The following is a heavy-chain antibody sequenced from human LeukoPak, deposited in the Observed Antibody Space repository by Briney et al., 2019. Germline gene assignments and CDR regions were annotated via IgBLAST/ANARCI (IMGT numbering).Heavy chain of an antibody. CDR2: IYSSGST. V-gene: IGHV4-4*07. J-gene: IGHJ6*02. CDR3: ARGDSTNQDGDYYGLDV. D-gene: IGHD5/OR15-5a*01. CDR1: GGSISGYY. Sequence: SETLSLTCTVSGGSISGYYWSWIRQSAGKGLEWIGRIYSSGSTNYNPSLKSRATMSVDTSKNHFSLSLSSVTAADTAVYYCARGDSTNQDGDYYGLDVWGQGTTVTVSS.